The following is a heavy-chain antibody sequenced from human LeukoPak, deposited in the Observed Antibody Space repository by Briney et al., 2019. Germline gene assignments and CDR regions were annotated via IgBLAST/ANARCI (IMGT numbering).Heavy chain of an antibody. D-gene: IGHD5-12*01. J-gene: IGHJ5*02. CDR3: ARDGTVATNWFDP. CDR1: GGSVSSYY. V-gene: IGHV4-59*02. Sequence: SETLSLTCTVSGGSVSSYYWSWIRQPPGKGLEWIGYIKSSGSSDYNPSLKSRVTISMDTSKNQFSLRLNSVTAADTAVYYCARDGTVATNWFDPWGQGTLVTVSS. CDR2: IKSSGSS.